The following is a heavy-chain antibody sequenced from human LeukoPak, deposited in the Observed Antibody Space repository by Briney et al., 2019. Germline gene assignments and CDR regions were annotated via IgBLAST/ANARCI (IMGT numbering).Heavy chain of an antibody. V-gene: IGHV3-23*01. J-gene: IGHJ5*02. CDR1: GFTSSSYA. D-gene: IGHD6-19*01. CDR3: AKDGSWYSSSPNWFDP. Sequence: PGGSLRLSCAASGFTSSSYAMSWVRQAPGKGLEWVSGISGSGGSTYYADSVKGRFTISRDNSKNTLYLQMNSLRAEDTAVYYCAKDGSWYSSSPNWFDPWGQGTLVTVSS. CDR2: ISGSGGST.